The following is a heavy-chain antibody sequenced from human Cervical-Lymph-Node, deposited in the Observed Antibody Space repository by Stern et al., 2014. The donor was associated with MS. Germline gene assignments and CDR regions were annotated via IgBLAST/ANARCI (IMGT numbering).Heavy chain of an antibody. J-gene: IGHJ6*02. CDR3: ATSAGELTPEAV. CDR2: IIPMFGTA. V-gene: IGHV1-69*01. D-gene: IGHD1-26*01. CDR1: GGTFSSYA. Sequence: QVQLVQSGAEVKKPGSSMRGSCKASGGTFSSYAISWVRQAPGQGLEWMGGIIPMFGTANYAQKFQGRVTITADASTSTAYMEVSSLRSDDTAVYYCATSAGELTPEAVWGQGTTVTVFS.